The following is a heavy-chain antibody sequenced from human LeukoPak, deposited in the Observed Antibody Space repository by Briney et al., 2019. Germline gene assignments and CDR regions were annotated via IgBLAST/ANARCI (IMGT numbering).Heavy chain of an antibody. CDR2: IYTSGST. CDR1: GGSISSYY. D-gene: IGHD2-2*01. Sequence: SETLSLTCTVSGGSISSYYWSWIRQPAGKGLEWIGRIYTSGSTNYNPSLKSRVTMSVDTSKNQFSLKLSSVTAADTAVYYCARDLGYCSSTRCYQSRFDPWGQGTLVTVSS. J-gene: IGHJ5*02. V-gene: IGHV4-4*07. CDR3: ARDLGYCSSTRCYQSRFDP.